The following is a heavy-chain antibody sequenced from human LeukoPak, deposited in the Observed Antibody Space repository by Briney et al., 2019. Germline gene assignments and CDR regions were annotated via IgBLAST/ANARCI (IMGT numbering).Heavy chain of an antibody. D-gene: IGHD6-19*01. V-gene: IGHV3-30*03. CDR2: IVYDGSYK. CDR1: GFTFRGYG. CDR3: VLGGSSGWNYFDY. J-gene: IGHJ4*02. Sequence: GGSLRLSCAASGFTFRGYGMHWVRQAPGKGLEWVAVIVYDGSYKYYADSVKGRFTISRDNSKNTLYLQMNSLRAEDTAVYYCVLGGSSGWNYFDYWGQGTLVTVSS.